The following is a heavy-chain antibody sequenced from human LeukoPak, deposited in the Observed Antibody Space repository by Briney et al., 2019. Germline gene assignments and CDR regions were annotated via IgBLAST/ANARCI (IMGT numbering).Heavy chain of an antibody. V-gene: IGHV3-23*01. CDR3: ARSIYASGSYYAFDI. CDR1: GFTFSSYA. CDR2: ISGSGGGT. Sequence: GGSLRLSCAASGFTFSSYAMSWVRQAPGNGLEWVSAISGSGGGTYYADSVKGRFTISRDNSKNTLSLQMNSLRAEDTAVFYCARSIYASGSYYAFDIWGQGTMVTVSS. J-gene: IGHJ3*02. D-gene: IGHD3-10*01.